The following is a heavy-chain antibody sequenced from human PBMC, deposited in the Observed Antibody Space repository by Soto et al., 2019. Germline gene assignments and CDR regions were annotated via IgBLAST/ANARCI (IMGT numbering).Heavy chain of an antibody. V-gene: IGHV4-31*03. CDR3: ARGGRTIVGVVSHDYYHGLYV. Sequence: QVQLQESGPGLVKPSQTLSLTCTLSVDSISSGGYYWTWIRQHPGKGLEWIGYIYYSGSTYFNPSLRSRLTISIDKSKNQFSLRLSAVTAADTAVYYCARGGRTIVGVVSHDYYHGLYVWGQGTTVTVSS. CDR2: IYYSGST. J-gene: IGHJ6*02. CDR1: VDSISSGGYY. D-gene: IGHD3-3*01.